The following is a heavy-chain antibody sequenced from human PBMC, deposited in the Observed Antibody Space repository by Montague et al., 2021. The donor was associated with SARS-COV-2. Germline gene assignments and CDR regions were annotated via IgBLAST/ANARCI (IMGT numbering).Heavy chain of an antibody. CDR2: IYYSGST. CDR3: ARDKAEYIVVVPAVPLAYGMDV. CDR1: GGSISSSSYY. V-gene: IGHV4-39*07. D-gene: IGHD2-2*01. J-gene: IGHJ6*02. Sequence: SETLSLTCTVSGGSISSSSYYWGWIRQPPGKGLGWIGSIYYSGSTYYNPSLKSRVTISVDTSKNQFSLKLSSVTAADTAMYYCARDKAEYIVVVPAVPLAYGMDVWGQGTRSPSP.